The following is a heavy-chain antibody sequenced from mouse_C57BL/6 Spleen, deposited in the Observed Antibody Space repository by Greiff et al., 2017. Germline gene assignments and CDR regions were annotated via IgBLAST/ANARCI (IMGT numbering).Heavy chain of an antibody. D-gene: IGHD3-2*01. CDR1: GYTFTDYE. J-gene: IGHJ2*01. Sequence: VQGVESGAELVRPGASVTLSCKASGYTFTDYEMHWVKQTPVHGLEWIGAIDPETGGTAYNQKFKGKAILTADKSSSTAYMELRSLTSEDSAVYYCTRDSSLYFDYWGQGTTLTVSS. CDR3: TRDSSLYFDY. CDR2: IDPETGGT. V-gene: IGHV1-15*01.